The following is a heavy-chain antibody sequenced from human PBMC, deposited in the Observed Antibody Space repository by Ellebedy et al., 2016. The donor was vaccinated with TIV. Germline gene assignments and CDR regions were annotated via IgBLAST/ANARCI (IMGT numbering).Heavy chain of an antibody. D-gene: IGHD2-15*01. J-gene: IGHJ4*02. CDR3: ARALGYCSGGGFYLDY. CDR2: ISSSSSTI. V-gene: IGHV3-48*02. CDR1: GFTFSSYS. Sequence: GESLKISCAASGFTFSSYSMNWVRQAPGKGLEWVSYISSSSSTIYYADSVKGRFTISRDNAKNSLYLQMNSLRDEDTAVYYCARALGYCSGGGFYLDYWGQGTLVTVSS.